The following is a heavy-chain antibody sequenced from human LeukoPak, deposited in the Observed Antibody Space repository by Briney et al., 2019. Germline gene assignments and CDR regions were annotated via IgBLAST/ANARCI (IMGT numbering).Heavy chain of an antibody. J-gene: IGHJ6*02. Sequence: KPSETLSLTCTVSGGSISSYYWSWIRQPAGKGLEWIGRIYTSGSTNYNPSLKSRVTMSVDTSKNQFSLKLSSVTAADTAVYYCARDYYDSSGYYLPHRYYYGMDVWGQGTTVTVSS. CDR2: IYTSGST. V-gene: IGHV4-4*07. CDR1: GGSISSYY. D-gene: IGHD3-22*01. CDR3: ARDYYDSSGYYLPHRYYYGMDV.